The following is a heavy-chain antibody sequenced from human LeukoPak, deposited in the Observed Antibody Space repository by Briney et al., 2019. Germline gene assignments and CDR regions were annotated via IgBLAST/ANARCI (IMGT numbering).Heavy chain of an antibody. CDR3: ASDRRLNGDTSYSSAFDY. CDR2: VSYDGSNK. D-gene: IGHD2-21*01. V-gene: IGHV3-30-3*01. Sequence: GSLSLSCAASGFTFSNYAMHWVRQAPGKGLEWVAVVSYDGSNKYYADSVKGRFTISRDNSKNTLYLQMNSLRPEDTAVYYCASDRRLNGDTSYSSAFDYWGQGTLVTVSS. CDR1: GFTFSNYA. J-gene: IGHJ4*02.